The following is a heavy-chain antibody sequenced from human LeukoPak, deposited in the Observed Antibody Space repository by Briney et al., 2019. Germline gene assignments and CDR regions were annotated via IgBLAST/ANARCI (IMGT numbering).Heavy chain of an antibody. V-gene: IGHV1-69*13. J-gene: IGHJ4*02. CDR1: GGAFSSCA. CDR2: IIPIFGTA. Sequence: ASVKVSCKASGGAFSSCAISWVRQAPGQGLEWMGGIIPIFGTANYAQKFQGRVTITADESTSSAYMELSSLRSEDTAVYYCARPPNAGTPYYFDYWGQGTLVTVSS. D-gene: IGHD1-1*01. CDR3: ARPPNAGTPYYFDY.